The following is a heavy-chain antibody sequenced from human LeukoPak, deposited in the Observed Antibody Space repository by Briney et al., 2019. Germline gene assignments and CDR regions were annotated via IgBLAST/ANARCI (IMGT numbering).Heavy chain of an antibody. CDR3: AKLGVAVAGTMPVDY. CDR1: GFTFSSYG. J-gene: IGHJ4*02. Sequence: GGSLRLSCAASGFTFSSYGVHWVRQAPGKGLEWVAVISYDGSNKYYADSVKGRFTISRDNSKNTLYLQMNSLRAEDTAVYYCAKLGVAVAGTMPVDYWGQGTLVTVSS. V-gene: IGHV3-30*18. CDR2: ISYDGSNK. D-gene: IGHD6-19*01.